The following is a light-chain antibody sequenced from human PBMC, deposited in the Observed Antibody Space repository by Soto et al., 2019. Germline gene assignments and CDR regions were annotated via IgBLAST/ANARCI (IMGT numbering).Light chain of an antibody. CDR1: SSDVGSYNR. V-gene: IGLV2-18*01. J-gene: IGLJ2*01. Sequence: QSVLTQPPSVSGSPGQSVTISCTGTSSDVGSYNRVSWYQQPPGTAPKVVIYEVSNRPSGVPDRFSGSKSGNTASLTISGLQAEDEADYYCFLYADSGTHVVFGGGTKLTVL. CDR3: FLYADSGTHVV. CDR2: EVS.